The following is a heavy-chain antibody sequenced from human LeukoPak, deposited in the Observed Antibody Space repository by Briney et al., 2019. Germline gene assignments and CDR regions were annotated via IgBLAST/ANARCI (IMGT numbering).Heavy chain of an antibody. D-gene: IGHD2-2*01. V-gene: IGHV1-2*02. CDR2: INPNSGGT. CDR1: GYTFTGYY. J-gene: IGHJ4*02. Sequence: ASVKVSCKASGYTFTGYYMHWVRRAPGQGLEWMGWINPNSGGTNYAQKFQGRVTMTRDTSISTAYMELSRLRSDDTAVYYCARDLEDIVVVPAVNFDYWGQGTLVTVSS. CDR3: ARDLEDIVVVPAVNFDY.